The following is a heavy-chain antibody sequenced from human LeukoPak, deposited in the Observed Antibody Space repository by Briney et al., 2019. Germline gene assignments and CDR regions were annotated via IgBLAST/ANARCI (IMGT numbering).Heavy chain of an antibody. Sequence: GGSLRPSCAASGFTFSSYWMSWVRQAPGKGLEWVANIKQDGSEKYYVDSVKGRFTISRDNAKNSLYLQMNSLRAEDTAVYYCARVGTYYDFWSGYYPFDYWGQGTLVTVSS. CDR1: GFTFSSYW. D-gene: IGHD3-3*01. V-gene: IGHV3-7*01. J-gene: IGHJ4*02. CDR3: ARVGTYYDFWSGYYPFDY. CDR2: IKQDGSEK.